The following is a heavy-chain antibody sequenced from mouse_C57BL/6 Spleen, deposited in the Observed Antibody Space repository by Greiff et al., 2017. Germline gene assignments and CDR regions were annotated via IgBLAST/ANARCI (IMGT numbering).Heavy chain of an antibody. V-gene: IGHV1-82*01. Sequence: QVQLQQSGPELVKPGASVKISCKASGYAFSSSWMNWVKQRPGQGLEWIGRIDPGDGDTNYNGKFKGKATLTADKSSSTAYMQLSSLTSEDSAVYVCARGADGYWYFDVWGTGTTVTVAS. CDR3: ARGADGYWYFDV. J-gene: IGHJ1*03. CDR1: GYAFSSSW. D-gene: IGHD2-3*01. CDR2: IDPGDGDT.